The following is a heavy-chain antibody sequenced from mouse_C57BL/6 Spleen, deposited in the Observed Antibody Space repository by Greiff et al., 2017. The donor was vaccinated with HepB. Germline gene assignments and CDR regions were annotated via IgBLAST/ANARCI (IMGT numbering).Heavy chain of an antibody. CDR3: SLYDDYPWFAY. CDR1: GYTFTSYW. J-gene: IGHJ3*01. D-gene: IGHD2-4*01. V-gene: IGHV1-52*01. Sequence: QVQLQQPGAELVRPGSSVKLSCKASGYTFTSYWMHWVKQRPIQGLEWIGNIDPSDSETHYNQKFKDKATLTVDKSSSTAYMQLSSLTSEDSAVYYCSLYDDYPWFAYWGQGTLVTVSA. CDR2: IDPSDSET.